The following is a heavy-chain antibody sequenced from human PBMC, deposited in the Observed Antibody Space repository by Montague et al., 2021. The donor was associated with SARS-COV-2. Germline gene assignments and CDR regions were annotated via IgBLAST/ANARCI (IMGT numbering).Heavy chain of an antibody. CDR2: ITSSGVTT. D-gene: IGHD5-12*01. CDR3: ARSGGGYDYFSNYYGMDV. V-gene: IGHV3-48*03. CDR1: GFTFSSYE. J-gene: IGHJ6*02. Sequence: SLRLSCAASGFTFSSYEMNWVRQAPGKGLEWVSYITSSGVTTYYADSVKGRFTISRDNAKNSLDLQMNSLRAEDTAVYYCARSGGGYDYFSNYYGMDVWGQGTTVTVSS.